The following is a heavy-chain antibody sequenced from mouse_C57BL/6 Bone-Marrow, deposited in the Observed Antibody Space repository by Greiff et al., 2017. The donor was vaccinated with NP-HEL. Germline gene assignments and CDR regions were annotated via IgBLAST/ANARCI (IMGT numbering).Heavy chain of an antibody. J-gene: IGHJ1*03. D-gene: IGHD1-1*01. CDR3: ARHYYGSSHWYFDV. V-gene: IGHV1-53*01. Sequence: QVQLQQPGTELVKPGASVKLSCKASGYTFTSYWMHWVKQRPGQGLEWIGNINPSNGGTNYNEKFKSKATLTVDKSSSTAYMQLSSLTSEYSAVYYCARHYYGSSHWYFDVWGTGTTVTVSS. CDR2: INPSNGGT. CDR1: GYTFTSYW.